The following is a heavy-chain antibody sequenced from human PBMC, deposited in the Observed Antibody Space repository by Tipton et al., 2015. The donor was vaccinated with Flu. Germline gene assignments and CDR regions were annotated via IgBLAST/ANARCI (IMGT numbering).Heavy chain of an antibody. J-gene: IGHJ4*02. CDR3: ARLGLPDY. CDR2: IKQDGSEK. CDR1: GFTLSSYW. V-gene: IGHV3-7*01. Sequence: SLRLSCAASGFTLSSYWMSWVRQAPGKGLEWVANIKQDGSEKYYVDSVKGRFTISRDNAKNSLYLQMNSLRAEDTAVYYCARLGLPDYWGQGTLVTVSS. D-gene: IGHD3-16*01.